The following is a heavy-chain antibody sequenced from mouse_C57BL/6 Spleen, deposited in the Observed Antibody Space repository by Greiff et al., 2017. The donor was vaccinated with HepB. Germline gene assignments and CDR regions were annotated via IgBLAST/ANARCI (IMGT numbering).Heavy chain of an antibody. CDR3: ACGYYYFDY. CDR2: IYPGSGNT. Sequence: QVQLQQSGAELVRPGASVKLSCKASGYTFTDYYINWVKQRPGQGLEWIARIYPGSGNTYYNEKFKGKATLTAEKSSSTAYMQLSSLTSEDSAVYFCACGYYYFDYWGQGTTLTVSS. V-gene: IGHV1-76*01. D-gene: IGHD2-3*01. J-gene: IGHJ2*01. CDR1: GYTFTDYY.